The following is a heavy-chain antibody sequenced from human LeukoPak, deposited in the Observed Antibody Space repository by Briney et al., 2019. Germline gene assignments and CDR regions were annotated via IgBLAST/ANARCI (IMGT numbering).Heavy chain of an antibody. CDR1: GGSVSSGSYY. CDR2: IYYSGST. CDR3: ARDNTGANWFDP. Sequence: SETLSLTCTVSGGSVSSGSYYWSWIRQPPGKGLEWIGYIYYSGSTNYNPSLKSRVTISVDTSKNQFSLKLSSVTAADTAVYYCARDNTGANWFDPWGQGTLVAVSS. J-gene: IGHJ5*02. D-gene: IGHD1-1*01. V-gene: IGHV4-61*01.